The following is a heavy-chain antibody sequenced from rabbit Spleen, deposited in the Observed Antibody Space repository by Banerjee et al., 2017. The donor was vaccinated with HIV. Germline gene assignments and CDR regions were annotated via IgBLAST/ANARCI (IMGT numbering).Heavy chain of an antibody. Sequence: QEQLEESGGGLVKPGASLTLTCKASGFSFSSGYYMYWVRQAPGKGLEWIGCIGTGSGSTWYASWAKGRFTISKTSSTTVTLQMTSLTAADTATYFCARGSGDVGWGYLIWGPGTLVTVS. CDR3: ARGSGDVGWGYLI. CDR1: GFSFSSGYY. CDR2: IGTGSGST. V-gene: IGHV1S45*01. D-gene: IGHD2-1*01. J-gene: IGHJ2*01.